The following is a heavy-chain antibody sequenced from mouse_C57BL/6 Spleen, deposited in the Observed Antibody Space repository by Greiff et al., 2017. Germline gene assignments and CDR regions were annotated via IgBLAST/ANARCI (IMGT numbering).Heavy chain of an antibody. CDR3: ANYAGSSYEGYAMDY. V-gene: IGHV1-55*01. CDR1: GYTFTSYW. CDR2: IYPGSGST. D-gene: IGHD1-1*01. J-gene: IGHJ4*01. Sequence: QVQLQQPGAELVKPGASVKMSCKASGYTFTSYWITWVKQRPGQGLEWIGDIYPGSGSTNYNEKFKSKATLTVDTSSSTAYMQLSSLTSEDSAVYYCANYAGSSYEGYAMDYWGQGTSVTVSS.